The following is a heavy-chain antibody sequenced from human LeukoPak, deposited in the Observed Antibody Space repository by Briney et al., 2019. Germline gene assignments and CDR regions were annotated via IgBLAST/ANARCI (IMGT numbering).Heavy chain of an antibody. D-gene: IGHD3-10*01. CDR2: INHSGST. Sequence: SETLSLTCAVYGGSFSGYYWSWIRQPPGKGLEWIGEINHSGSTNYNPSLKSRVTISVDTSKNQFSLKLSSVTAADTAVYYCARDLVGSGPYFGYWGQGTLVTVSS. CDR3: ARDLVGSGPYFGY. J-gene: IGHJ4*02. V-gene: IGHV4-34*01. CDR1: GGSFSGYY.